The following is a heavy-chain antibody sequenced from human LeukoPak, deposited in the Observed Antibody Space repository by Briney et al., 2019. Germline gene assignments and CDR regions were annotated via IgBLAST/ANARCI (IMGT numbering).Heavy chain of an antibody. D-gene: IGHD3-22*01. CDR1: GFTFSNSG. J-gene: IGHJ4*02. CDR3: ARDTTRDFYDSGGYYHGHLDY. Sequence: GGSLRLSCAASGFTFSNSGMHWVRQAPGKGLEWVAVIWYDGSNKYHADSVKGRFTISRDNSKNTLYLQMNSLRAEDTAVYYCARDTTRDFYDSGGYYHGHLDYWGQGTLVSVSS. CDR2: IWYDGSNK. V-gene: IGHV3-33*01.